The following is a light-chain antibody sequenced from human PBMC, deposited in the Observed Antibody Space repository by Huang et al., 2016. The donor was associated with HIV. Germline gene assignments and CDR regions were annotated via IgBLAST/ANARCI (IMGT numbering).Light chain of an antibody. CDR2: WAS. Sequence: DIVMTQSPDSLAVSLGERATINCKSSQSVLYSSNNKNYLDWYQQKPGHPPKLLIYWASTRESGVPDRFSGSGSGTDFTLTISSLQAEDVAVYYCQQYYSTPFTFGGGTKVEIK. CDR3: QQYYSTPFT. CDR1: QSVLYSSNNKNY. V-gene: IGKV4-1*01. J-gene: IGKJ4*01.